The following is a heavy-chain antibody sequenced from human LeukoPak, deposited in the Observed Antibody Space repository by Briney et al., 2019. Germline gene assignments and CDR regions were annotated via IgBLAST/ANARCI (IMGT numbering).Heavy chain of an antibody. CDR2: IYHSGST. CDR3: ARASTPAVPGESVYFDY. D-gene: IGHD3-10*01. Sequence: PSGTLSLTCAVSGGSISSSNWWSWVRQPPGKGLEWIGEIYHSGSTNYNPSLESRVTISVDKSKNQFSLKLSSVTAADTAVYYCARASTPAVPGESVYFDYWGQGTLVTVSS. V-gene: IGHV4-4*02. CDR1: GGSISSSNW. J-gene: IGHJ4*02.